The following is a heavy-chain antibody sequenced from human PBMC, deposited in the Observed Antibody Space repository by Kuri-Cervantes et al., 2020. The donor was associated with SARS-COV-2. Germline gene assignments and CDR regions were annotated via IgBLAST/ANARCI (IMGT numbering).Heavy chain of an antibody. CDR1: GGSFSGYY. CDR3: ARAGKSKRGTGPKYQLLNNWFDP. D-gene: IGHD2-2*01. CDR2: INPSGST. V-gene: IGHV4-34*01. J-gene: IGHJ5*02. Sequence: GSLRLSCAVYGGSFSGYYWSWIRQPPGKGLEWIGEINPSGSTNYNPSLKSRVTISVDTSKNQFSLKLSSVTAADTAVYYCARAGKSKRGTGPKYQLLNNWFDPWGQGTLVTVSS.